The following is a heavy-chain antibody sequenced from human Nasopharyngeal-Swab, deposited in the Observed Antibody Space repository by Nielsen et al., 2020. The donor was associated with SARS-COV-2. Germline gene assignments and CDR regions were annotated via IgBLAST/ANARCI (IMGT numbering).Heavy chain of an antibody. Sequence: WVRQPPGQGLEWVSAISGSGGSTYYADSVKGRFTISRDNAKNSLYLQINSLRDEDTAVYYCAGCLGRIYYGMDVWGQGTTVTVSS. CDR2: ISGSGGST. V-gene: IGHV3-23*01. CDR3: AGCLGRIYYGMDV. J-gene: IGHJ6*02. D-gene: IGHD3/OR15-3a*01.